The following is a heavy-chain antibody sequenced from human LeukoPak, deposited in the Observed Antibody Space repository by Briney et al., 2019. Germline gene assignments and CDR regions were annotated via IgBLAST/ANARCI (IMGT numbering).Heavy chain of an antibody. CDR2: IYYSGST. CDR3: ARDQLWFDY. CDR1: GGSISSYY. J-gene: IGHJ4*02. D-gene: IGHD5-18*01. V-gene: IGHV4-59*01. Sequence: SQTLSLTCTVSGGSISSYYWSWIRQPPGKGLEWIGYIYYSGSTNYNPSLKGRVTISVDTSKNQFSLKLSSVTAADTAVYHCARDQLWFDYWGQGTLVTVSS.